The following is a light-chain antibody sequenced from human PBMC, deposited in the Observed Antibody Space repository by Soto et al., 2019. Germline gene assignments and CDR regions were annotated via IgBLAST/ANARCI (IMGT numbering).Light chain of an antibody. CDR2: DAS. V-gene: IGKV3-11*01. Sequence: EIVLTQSPATLSLSPGERATLSCRASQSVSSFLAWYQQKPGQAPRLLIYDASNRAAGIPARFSGSGSGTDFTLTISSLEPEDFAVYHCQQRSNWPPTFGQGTKLDIK. J-gene: IGKJ2*01. CDR1: QSVSSF. CDR3: QQRSNWPPT.